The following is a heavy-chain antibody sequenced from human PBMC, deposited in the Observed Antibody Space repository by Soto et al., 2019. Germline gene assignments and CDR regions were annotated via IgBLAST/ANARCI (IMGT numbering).Heavy chain of an antibody. CDR3: ARGLRTGNYGMDV. CDR1: GGTFNNYA. V-gene: IGHV1-69*13. J-gene: IGHJ6*02. CDR2: IIPMFETV. D-gene: IGHD2-15*01. Sequence: SVKVSCKASGGTFNNYAVSWVRQAPGQGLEWMGGIIPMFETVNYAQRFQGRLTIAADESTSTAYMELTSLTSADTAVYFCARGLRTGNYGMDVWRRGTTVTVSS.